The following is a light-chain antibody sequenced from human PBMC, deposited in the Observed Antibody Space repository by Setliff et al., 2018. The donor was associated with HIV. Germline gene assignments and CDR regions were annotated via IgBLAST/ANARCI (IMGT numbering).Light chain of an antibody. J-gene: IGLJ1*01. Sequence: QSVLTQPASVSGSPGQSITISCSGTSSDVGGYDLVSWYQQHPGQAPKLIIYEVTERPSGISNRFSGSKSGSTASLTVSGLQAEDEADYYCCSYAGVLTPYDFGTGTKVTVL. CDR2: EVT. CDR1: SSDVGGYDL. V-gene: IGLV2-23*02. CDR3: CSYAGVLTPYD.